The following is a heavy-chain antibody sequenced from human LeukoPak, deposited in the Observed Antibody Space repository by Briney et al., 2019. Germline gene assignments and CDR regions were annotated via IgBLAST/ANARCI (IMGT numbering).Heavy chain of an antibody. CDR2: IYTSGST. Sequence: SETLSLTCTVSGGSISSGSYYWSWIRQPAGKGLEWIGRIYTSGSTNYNPSLKSRVTISVDTSKNQFSLKLSSATAADTAVYYCARVSSWFDGFDYWGQGTLVTVSS. D-gene: IGHD6-13*01. J-gene: IGHJ4*02. CDR3: ARVSSWFDGFDY. CDR1: GGSISSGSYY. V-gene: IGHV4-61*02.